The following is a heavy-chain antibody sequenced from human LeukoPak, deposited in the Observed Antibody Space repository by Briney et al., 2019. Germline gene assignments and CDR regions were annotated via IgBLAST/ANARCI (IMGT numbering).Heavy chain of an antibody. CDR1: GGSISSYY. CDR3: ARHREMATITWTRTWFDY. CDR2: ISYSGST. V-gene: IGHV4-59*08. J-gene: IGHJ4*02. D-gene: IGHD5-24*01. Sequence: TSETLSLTCTVSGGSISSYYWSWIRQPPGKGLEWIGYISYSGSTNYNPSLKSRVTISVDTSKNQFSLQLGSVTAADTALYYCARHREMATITWTRTWFDYWGQGTLVTVSS.